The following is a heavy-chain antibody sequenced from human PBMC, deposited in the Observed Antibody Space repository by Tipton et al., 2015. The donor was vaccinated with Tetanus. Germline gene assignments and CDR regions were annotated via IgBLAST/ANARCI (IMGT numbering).Heavy chain of an antibody. CDR1: GYTLTYRY. Sequence: QVQLVQSGAEVKKTGSSVKISCKASGYTLTYRYLHWVRQAPGQALEWMGWITPFNNNTNYAQKFQDRVSFSSDRSMITAYMEVSSLRSADTAMYYCARLNWNYSFRPYYFDHWGRGTLVTVSS. D-gene: IGHD1-7*01. J-gene: IGHJ4*02. CDR2: ITPFNNNT. CDR3: ARLNWNYSFRPYYFDH. V-gene: IGHV1-45*02.